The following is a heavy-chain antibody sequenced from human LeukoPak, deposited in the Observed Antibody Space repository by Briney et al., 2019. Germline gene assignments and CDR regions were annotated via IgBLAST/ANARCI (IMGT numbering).Heavy chain of an antibody. CDR2: IYAGGSI. CDR1: GFTVSNNY. D-gene: IGHD2-15*01. CDR3: ARGSTSVGFDI. Sequence: GGSLRLSCAASGFTVSNNYMNWVRQAPRRGLEWVSVIYAGGSIYYADSVKDRFTNSRDNSKNTLYLQMNSLRAEDTAVYYCARGSTSVGFDIWGQGTLVTVSS. J-gene: IGHJ3*02. V-gene: IGHV3-66*01.